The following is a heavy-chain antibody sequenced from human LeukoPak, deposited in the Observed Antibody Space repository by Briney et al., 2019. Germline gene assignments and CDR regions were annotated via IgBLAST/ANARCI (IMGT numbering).Heavy chain of an antibody. CDR3: ARDAYYDSSGYRPGAFDI. CDR2: IYYSGST. CDR1: GGSISSGDYY. J-gene: IGHJ3*02. V-gene: IGHV4-30-4*08. Sequence: SQTLSLTCTVSGGSISSGDYYWSWIRQPPGKGLECIGYIYYSGSTYYNPSLKSRVTISVDTSKNQFSLKLSSVTAADTAVYYCARDAYYDSSGYRPGAFDIWGQGTMVTVSS. D-gene: IGHD3-22*01.